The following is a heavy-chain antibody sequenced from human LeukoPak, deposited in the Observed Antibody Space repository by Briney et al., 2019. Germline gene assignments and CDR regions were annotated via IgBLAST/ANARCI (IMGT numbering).Heavy chain of an antibody. J-gene: IGHJ4*02. CDR1: GFTFSSYW. Sequence: PGGSLRLSCAASGFTFSSYWMHWVRQAPGKGLVWVSRINSDGNITNCADSVKGRFTISRDNAENTLYLQMNTLRADDTAVYYCATEKQQRGFDYWGQGTLVTVSS. CDR3: ATEKQQRGFDY. D-gene: IGHD6-13*01. CDR2: INSDGNIT. V-gene: IGHV3-74*01.